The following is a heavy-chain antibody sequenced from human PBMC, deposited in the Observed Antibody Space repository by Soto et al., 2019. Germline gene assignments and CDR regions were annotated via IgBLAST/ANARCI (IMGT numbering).Heavy chain of an antibody. CDR3: ARSLCVVVPAAPSHYYYYYGMDV. CDR1: GGTFSSYA. V-gene: IGHV1-69*13. CDR2: IIPIFGTA. Sequence: SVKVSCKASGGTFSSYAISWVRQAPGQGLEWMGGIIPIFGTANYAQKFQGRVTITADESTSTAYMELSSLRSEDTAVYYCARSLCVVVPAAPSHYYYYYGMDVWGQGTTVTVSS. D-gene: IGHD2-2*01. J-gene: IGHJ6*02.